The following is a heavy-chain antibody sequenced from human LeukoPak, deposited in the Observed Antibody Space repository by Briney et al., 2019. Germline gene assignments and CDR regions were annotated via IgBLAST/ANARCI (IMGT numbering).Heavy chain of an antibody. CDR3: ARRGYSYGYYFDY. V-gene: IGHV4-39*01. CDR2: IYNSGST. D-gene: IGHD5-18*01. CDR1: GGSISSSSYY. J-gene: IGHJ4*02. Sequence: SETLSLTCTVSGGSISSSSYYWGWIRQPPGKGLEWIGSIYNSGSTYYNPSLKSRVTISVDTSKNQFSLKLSSVTAADTAVFYCARRGYSYGYYFDYWGQGTLVTVSS.